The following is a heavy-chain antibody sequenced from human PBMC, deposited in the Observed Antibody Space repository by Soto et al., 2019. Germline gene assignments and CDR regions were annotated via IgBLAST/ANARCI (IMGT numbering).Heavy chain of an antibody. V-gene: IGHV4-30-4*01. J-gene: IGHJ6*02. CDR3: ARVRKGMFLWSCMDV. D-gene: IGHD3-10*01. CDR1: GGSISGGDYY. CDR2: IYYSGST. Sequence: SETLSVTCTVSGGSISGGDYYWSWIRQPPGKGLEWIGYIYYSGSTYYNPSLKSRVTISVDTSKNQFSLKLSSVTAADTDVYYCARVRKGMFLWSCMDVWGQGTTVTVSS.